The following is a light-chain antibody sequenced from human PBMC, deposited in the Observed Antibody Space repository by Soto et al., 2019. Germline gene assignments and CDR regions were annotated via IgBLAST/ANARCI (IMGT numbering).Light chain of an antibody. CDR3: SSFTSTSTYV. J-gene: IGLJ1*01. CDR2: EVN. V-gene: IGLV2-14*01. Sequence: QSALTQPASVSGSPGQSITISCTGTSSDVVGCNCVSWYQHHPGKAPKLMIYEVNNRPSGVSNRCSGSKSGNTASLTISGLQAEDEADYYCSSFTSTSTYVFGTGTKVTVL. CDR1: SSDVVGCNC.